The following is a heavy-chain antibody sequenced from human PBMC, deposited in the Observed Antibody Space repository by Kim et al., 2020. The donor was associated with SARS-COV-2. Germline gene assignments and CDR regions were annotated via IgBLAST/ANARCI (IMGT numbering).Heavy chain of an antibody. J-gene: IGHJ4*02. D-gene: IGHD3-10*01. Sequence: SGSGRFTISRDNAKNTSDLQVNSLGVEDTAVYYCARGSGNFGDFAYWGQGTLVTVSS. CDR3: ARGSGNFGDFAY. V-gene: IGHV3-74*01.